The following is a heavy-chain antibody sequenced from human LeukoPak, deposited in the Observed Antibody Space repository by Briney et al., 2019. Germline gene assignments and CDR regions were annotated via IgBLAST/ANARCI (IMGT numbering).Heavy chain of an antibody. CDR3: ARSTGNFDF. Sequence: SQTLSLTCGISGDSVSSKSAAWHWIRQSPSRGLEWLGRTYYRSKWFNDYAVSVKSRITVNPDTSKNQFSLQLTSVTPEDTALYYCARSTGNFDFWGQGLLVTVSS. J-gene: IGHJ4*02. CDR2: TYYRSKWFN. D-gene: IGHD4-17*01. CDR1: GDSVSSKSAA. V-gene: IGHV6-1*01.